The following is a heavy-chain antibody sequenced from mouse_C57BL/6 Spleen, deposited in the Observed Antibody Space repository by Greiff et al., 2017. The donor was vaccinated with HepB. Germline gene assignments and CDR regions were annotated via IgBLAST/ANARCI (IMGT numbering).Heavy chain of an antibody. CDR3: ARSMVTHYYAMDY. J-gene: IGHJ4*01. D-gene: IGHD2-2*01. Sequence: VQLQQSGAELVRPGSSVKLSCKASGYTFTSYWMHWVKQRPIQGLEWIGNIDPSDSETHYNQKFKDKATLTVDKSSSTAYMQLSSLTSEDSAVYYCARSMVTHYYAMDYWGQGTSVTVSS. V-gene: IGHV1-52*01. CDR2: IDPSDSET. CDR1: GYTFTSYW.